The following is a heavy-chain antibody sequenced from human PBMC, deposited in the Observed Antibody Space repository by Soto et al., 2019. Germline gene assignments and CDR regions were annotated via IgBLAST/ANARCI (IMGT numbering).Heavy chain of an antibody. Sequence: QVQLVQSGAEVQKPGSSVKVSCEASGGSFSSYIFTWVRQAPGQGLEWMGRVIPIQGRANYALKFQDRVTSTADKSTNTVYMELRSLRPEDTALYYCAKSLVFGDHAYMDVWGKGTTVTVSS. CDR1: GGSFSSYI. V-gene: IGHV1-69*02. CDR2: VIPIQGRA. J-gene: IGHJ6*03. D-gene: IGHD3-16*01. CDR3: AKSLVFGDHAYMDV.